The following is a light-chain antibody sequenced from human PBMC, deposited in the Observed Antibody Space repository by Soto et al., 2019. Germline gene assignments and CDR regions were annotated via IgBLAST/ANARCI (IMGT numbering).Light chain of an antibody. V-gene: IGKV3-15*01. J-gene: IGKJ4*01. Sequence: EIVMTQSPATLSVSPGGRATLSCRASQSISDTLAWYQQKPGQAPRLLIHGASTRATGFPARFSGSGSGTDFTLTISSLQSEDFAVYYCQQYHNWPPLTFGGGTKVDIK. CDR2: GAS. CDR1: QSISDT. CDR3: QQYHNWPPLT.